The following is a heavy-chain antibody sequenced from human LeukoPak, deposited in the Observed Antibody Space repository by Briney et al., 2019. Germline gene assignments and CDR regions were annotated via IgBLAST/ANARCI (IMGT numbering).Heavy chain of an antibody. D-gene: IGHD2-2*01. Sequence: SVKVSCKASGGTFSGYTISWVRQAPGQGLEWMGRIIPILGIANYAQKFQGRVTITADKSTSTAYMELSSLRSEDTAVYYCASGYCSSTSCLPGRHHAQYYMDVWGKGTTVTVSS. CDR2: IIPILGIA. CDR3: ASGYCSSTSCLPGRHHAQYYMDV. V-gene: IGHV1-69*02. CDR1: GGTFSGYT. J-gene: IGHJ6*03.